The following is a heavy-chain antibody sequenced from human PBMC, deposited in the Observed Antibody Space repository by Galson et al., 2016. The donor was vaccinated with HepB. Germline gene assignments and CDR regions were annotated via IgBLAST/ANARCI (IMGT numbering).Heavy chain of an antibody. CDR2: IGTSAQDT. CDR1: GFTFSRYA. J-gene: IGHJ4*02. CDR3: AKDYDSTGYYEGD. V-gene: IGHV3-23*01. D-gene: IGHD3-22*01. Sequence: SLRLSCAASGFTFSRYAMNWFRQAPGKGLEWVSTIGTSAQDTHYAASVKGRFTISRDNSKSTLYVQLSSLRAEDTAVYYCAKDYDSTGYYEGDWGQGTLVTVSP.